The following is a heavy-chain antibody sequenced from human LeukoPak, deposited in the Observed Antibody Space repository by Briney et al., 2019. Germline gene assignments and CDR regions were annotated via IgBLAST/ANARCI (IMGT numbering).Heavy chain of an antibody. Sequence: SETLSLTCTVSRYSISSGYYWAWIRQPPGKGLEWIGSIYFSGRTYYNMSLKSRVIISIDTSKNQFSLKVNSVTAADTAVYYCARDNPYGSGTDYWGQGSLVTVSS. CDR2: IYFSGRT. CDR1: RYSISSGYY. J-gene: IGHJ4*02. CDR3: ARDNPYGSGTDY. V-gene: IGHV4-38-2*02. D-gene: IGHD3-10*01.